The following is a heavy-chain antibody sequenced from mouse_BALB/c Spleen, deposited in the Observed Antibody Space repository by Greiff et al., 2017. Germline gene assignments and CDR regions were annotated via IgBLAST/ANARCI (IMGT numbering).Heavy chain of an antibody. D-gene: IGHD1-1*01. V-gene: IGHV3-2*02. Sequence: EVKLQESGPGLVKPSQSLSLTCTVTGYSITSDYAWNWIRQFPGNKLEWMGYISYSGSTSYNPSLKSRISITRDTSKNQFFLQLNSVTTEDTATYYCARYGKGAMDYWGQGTSVTVSS. CDR3: ARYGKGAMDY. CDR1: GYSITSDYA. CDR2: ISYSGST. J-gene: IGHJ4*01.